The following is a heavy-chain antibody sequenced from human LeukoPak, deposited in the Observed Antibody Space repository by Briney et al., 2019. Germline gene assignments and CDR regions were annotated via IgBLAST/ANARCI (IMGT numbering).Heavy chain of an antibody. J-gene: IGHJ4*02. V-gene: IGHV1-24*01. CDR1: GYTLTELS. D-gene: IGHD3-22*01. CDR2: FDPEDGET. Sequence: ASVKVSCKVSGYTLTELSMHWVRQAPGKGLEWMGGFDPEDGETFYAQKFQGRVTMTEDTSTDTAYMELSSLRSEDTAVYYCAREKYYYDTTYYYVKYFDYWGQGTLVTVSS. CDR3: AREKYYYDTTYYYVKYFDY.